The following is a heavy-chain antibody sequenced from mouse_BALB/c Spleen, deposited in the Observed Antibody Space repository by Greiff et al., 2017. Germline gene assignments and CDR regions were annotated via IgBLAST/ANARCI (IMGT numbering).Heavy chain of an antibody. V-gene: IGHV1-7*01. CDR3: ETGTRYFDY. CDR1: GYTFTSYW. D-gene: IGHD4-1*01. J-gene: IGHJ2*01. CDR2: INPSTGYT. Sequence: QVQLQQSGAELAKPGASVKMSCKASGYTFTSYWMHWVKQRPGQGLEWIGYINPSTGYTEYNQKFKDKATLTADKSSSTAYMQLSSLTSEDSAVYYCETGTRYFDYWGQGTTLTVSS.